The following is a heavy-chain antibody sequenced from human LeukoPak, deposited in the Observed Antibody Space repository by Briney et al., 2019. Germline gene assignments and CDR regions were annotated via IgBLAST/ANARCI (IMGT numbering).Heavy chain of an antibody. D-gene: IGHD2-15*01. V-gene: IGHV4-39*01. CDR3: ARLAVAATRGFDY. Sequence: PSETLSLTCTVSGGSISSSSYYWGWIRQPPGKGLEWIGSIYYSGSTYYNPSLKSRVTTSVDTSKNQFSLKLSSVTAADTAVYYCARLAVAATRGFDYWGQGTLVTVSS. CDR1: GGSISSSSYY. CDR2: IYYSGST. J-gene: IGHJ4*02.